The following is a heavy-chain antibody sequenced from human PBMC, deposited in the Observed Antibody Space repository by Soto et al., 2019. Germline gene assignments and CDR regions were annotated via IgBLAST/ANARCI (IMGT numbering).Heavy chain of an antibody. CDR1: GFTFSSYG. CDR2: IWYDGSNK. D-gene: IGHD6-13*01. V-gene: IGHV3-33*01. J-gene: IGHJ6*02. CDR3: ASEKYSSSWYLSYYYYYGMDV. Sequence: GGSLRLSCAASGFTFSSYGMHWVRQAPGKGLEWVAVIWYDGSNKYYADSVKGRFTISRDNSKNTLYLQMNSLRAEDTAVYYCASEKYSSSWYLSYYYYYGMDVWGQGTTVTVSS.